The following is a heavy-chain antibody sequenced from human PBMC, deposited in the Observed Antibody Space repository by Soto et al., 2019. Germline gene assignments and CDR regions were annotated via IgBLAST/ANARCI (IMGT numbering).Heavy chain of an antibody. D-gene: IGHD3-22*01. Sequence: PGGSLRLSCAASGFTFSSYAMSWVRQAPGKGLEWVSVISGSGGSTHYADSVKGRSTISRDNSKNTLHLQVNSLRGEDTAVYYCAKEADISGYYPDYWGQGXQVTVSS. CDR1: GFTFSSYA. J-gene: IGHJ4*02. CDR3: AKEADISGYYPDY. V-gene: IGHV3-23*01. CDR2: ISGSGGST.